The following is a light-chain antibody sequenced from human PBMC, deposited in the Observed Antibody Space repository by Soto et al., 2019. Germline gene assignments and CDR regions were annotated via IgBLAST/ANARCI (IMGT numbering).Light chain of an antibody. CDR2: DAF. Sequence: DIQMTQSPSSLSASVGDRVTITCQASQDISNYLNWYQQKPGKAPKLLIFDAFSLETGVPSRFSGSGSGTDFTLTISSLQPEEVAAYYCQQLNASFGPGTKVEIK. CDR1: QDISNY. CDR3: QQLNAS. V-gene: IGKV1-33*01. J-gene: IGKJ3*01.